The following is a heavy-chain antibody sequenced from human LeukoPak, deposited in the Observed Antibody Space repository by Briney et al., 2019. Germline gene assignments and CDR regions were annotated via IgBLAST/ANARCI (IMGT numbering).Heavy chain of an antibody. V-gene: IGHV3-23*01. J-gene: IGHJ3*02. CDR2: ISGSGGST. D-gene: IGHD3-10*01. CDR3: AEGYYYGSGADAFDI. Sequence: GGSLRLSCAASGFTFSSYAMSWVRQAPGKGLEWVSPISGSGGSTYYADSVKGRFTISRDNSKNTLYLQMNSLRAEDTAVYYCAEGYYYGSGADAFDIWGQGTMVTVSS. CDR1: GFTFSSYA.